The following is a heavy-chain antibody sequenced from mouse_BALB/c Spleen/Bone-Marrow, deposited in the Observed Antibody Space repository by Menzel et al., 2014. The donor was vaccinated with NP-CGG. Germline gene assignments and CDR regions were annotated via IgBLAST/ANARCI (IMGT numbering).Heavy chain of an antibody. Sequence: EVKLVESGGGLVQPGGSRKLSCAASGFTFSSFSMHWVRQAPEKGLEWVAYISSGSSTIYYGDTVMGRFTISRDNPKNTLFLQMTSLRSEDTATYYCVRSGSSSGYFDYWGQGTTLTVSS. CDR3: VRSGSSSGYFDY. D-gene: IGHD1-1*01. V-gene: IGHV5-17*02. CDR1: GFTFSSFS. CDR2: ISSGSSTI. J-gene: IGHJ2*01.